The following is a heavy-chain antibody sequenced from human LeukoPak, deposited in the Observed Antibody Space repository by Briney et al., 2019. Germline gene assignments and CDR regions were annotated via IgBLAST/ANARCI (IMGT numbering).Heavy chain of an antibody. D-gene: IGHD3-22*01. J-gene: IGHJ4*02. CDR1: GGSISSGGYY. CDR2: IYYSGST. CDR3: ASHLKDYDSSGYPDY. Sequence: SQTLSLTCTVSGGSISSGGYYWSWIRQHPGKGLEWIGYIYYSGSTYYNPSLKSRVTISVDTSKNQFSLKLSSVTAADTAVYYCASHLKDYDSSGYPDYWGQGTLVTVSS. V-gene: IGHV4-31*03.